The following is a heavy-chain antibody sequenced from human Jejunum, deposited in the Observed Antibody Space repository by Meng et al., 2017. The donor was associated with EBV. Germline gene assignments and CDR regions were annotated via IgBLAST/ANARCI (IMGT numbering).Heavy chain of an antibody. J-gene: IGHJ5*02. CDR3: ARLGGYASGTYYPIDP. CDR1: GGSFSDYF. Sequence: QQWGEGVLKPSESLSLTCAVYGGSFSDYFWTWIRQPRGRVLEWIGEINHGGGAIYNPSLKSRVTISVDTSKIQFSLKLSSVTAEDTAVYYCARLGGYASGTYYPIDPWGQGTLVTVSS. D-gene: IGHD3-10*01. V-gene: IGHV4-34*01. CDR2: INHGGGA.